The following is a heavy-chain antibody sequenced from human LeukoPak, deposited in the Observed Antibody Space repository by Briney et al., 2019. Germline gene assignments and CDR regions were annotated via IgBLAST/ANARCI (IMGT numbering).Heavy chain of an antibody. J-gene: IGHJ1*01. D-gene: IGHD2-2*01. CDR3: AKGPPSHEYFQH. CDR2: ISYDGSNK. Sequence: GRSLRLSCAASGFTFSSYGMHWVRQAPGKGLEWVAVISYDGSNKYYADSVKGRFTISRDNSKNTLYLQMNSLRAEDTAVYYCAKGPPSHEYFQHWGQGTLATVSS. CDR1: GFTFSSYG. V-gene: IGHV3-30*18.